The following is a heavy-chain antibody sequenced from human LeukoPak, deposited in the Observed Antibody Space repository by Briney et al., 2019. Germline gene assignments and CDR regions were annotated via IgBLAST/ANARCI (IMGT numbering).Heavy chain of an antibody. CDR2: IYSGGST. D-gene: IGHD3-9*01. CDR3: ATKYYDILTGDSFFDY. J-gene: IGHJ4*02. Sequence: PGGSLRLSCAASGFTVSSNYMSWVRQAPGKGLEWVSVIYSGGSTYYADSVKGRFTISRDNSKNTLYLQMNSLRAEDTAVYYCATKYYDILTGDSFFDYWGQGTLVTVSS. V-gene: IGHV3-66*01. CDR1: GFTVSSNY.